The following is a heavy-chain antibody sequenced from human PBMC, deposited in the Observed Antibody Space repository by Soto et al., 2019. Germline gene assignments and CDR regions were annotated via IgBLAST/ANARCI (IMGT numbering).Heavy chain of an antibody. V-gene: IGHV5-51*01. D-gene: IGHD5-18*01. CDR1: GHNFDTYW. CDR3: ARLLGYSFGHQEFFDY. Sequence: GESLKISCTASGHNFDTYWIGWVRQMPGKGLEWMGIIYPGDFDTRYSQSFQGHFTMSVDKSINTAYLQWNNLETSDSAMYYCARLLGYSFGHQEFFDYWGQGTPVTVSS. J-gene: IGHJ4*02. CDR2: IYPGDFDT.